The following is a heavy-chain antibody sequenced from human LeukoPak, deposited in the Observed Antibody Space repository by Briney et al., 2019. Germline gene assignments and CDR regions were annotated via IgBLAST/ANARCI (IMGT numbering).Heavy chain of an antibody. V-gene: IGHV4-39*07. Sequence: ASETLSLTCTVSGGSISSSSYYWGWIRQPPGKGLEWIGSIYYSGSTYYDPSLKSRVTISVDTSKNRFSLKLSSVTAADTAVYYCARGQNYYGSGSYYNTLITWGQGTLVTVSS. CDR3: ARGQNYYGSGSYYNTLIT. CDR2: IYYSGST. CDR1: GGSISSSSYY. D-gene: IGHD3-10*01. J-gene: IGHJ5*02.